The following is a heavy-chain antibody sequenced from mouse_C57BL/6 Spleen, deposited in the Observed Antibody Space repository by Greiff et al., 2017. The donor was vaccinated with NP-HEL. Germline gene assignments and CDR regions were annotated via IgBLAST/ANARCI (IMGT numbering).Heavy chain of an antibody. CDR2: INPNNGGT. Sequence: VQLKQSGPELVKPGASVKISCKASGYTFTDYYMNWVKQSHGKSLEWIGDINPNNGGTSYNQKFKGKATLTVDKSSSTAYMELRSLTSEDSAVYYCARSNWAYWGQGTLVTVSA. V-gene: IGHV1-26*01. D-gene: IGHD2-5*01. J-gene: IGHJ3*01. CDR1: GYTFTDYY. CDR3: ARSNWAY.